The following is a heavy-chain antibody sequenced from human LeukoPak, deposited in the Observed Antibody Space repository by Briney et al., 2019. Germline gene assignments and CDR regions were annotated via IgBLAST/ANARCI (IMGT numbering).Heavy chain of an antibody. J-gene: IGHJ4*02. D-gene: IGHD3-16*02. CDR3: AREGFGGVIVPYFDY. CDR2: ISAGNGNT. CDR1: GYTFTSYA. Sequence: ASVKVSCKASGYTFTSYAMHWVRQAPGQRLEWMGWISAGNGNTKYSQKFQGRVTITRDTSASTAYMELSSLRSEDTAVYYCAREGFGGVIVPYFDYWGQGTLVTVSS. V-gene: IGHV1-3*01.